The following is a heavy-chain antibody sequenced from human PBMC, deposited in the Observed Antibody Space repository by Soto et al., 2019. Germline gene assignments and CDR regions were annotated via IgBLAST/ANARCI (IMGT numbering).Heavy chain of an antibody. D-gene: IGHD1-20*01. CDR3: ARSQEAYSWNDGTYYFDY. CDR1: GYTFTSYG. V-gene: IGHV1-18*01. J-gene: IGHJ4*02. Sequence: ASVKVSCKASGYTFTSYGISWVRQAPGQGLEWMGWISAYNGNTNYAQKLQGRVTMTTDTSTSTAYMELRSLRSDDTAVYYCARSQEAYSWNDGTYYFDYWGQGALVTVSS. CDR2: ISAYNGNT.